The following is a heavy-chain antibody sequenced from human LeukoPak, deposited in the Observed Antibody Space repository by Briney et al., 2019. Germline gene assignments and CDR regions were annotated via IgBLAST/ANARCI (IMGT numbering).Heavy chain of an antibody. J-gene: IGHJ5*02. D-gene: IGHD3-22*01. CDR1: GYTFTSYG. Sequence: GASVKVSCKASGYTFTSYGISWVRQAPGQGLEWMGGIIPIFGTANYAQKFQGRVTITADESTSTAYMELSSLRSEDTAVYYCARDQVGDTGGYYYPRFFDPWGQGTLVTVSS. CDR3: ARDQVGDTGGYYYPRFFDP. CDR2: IIPIFGTA. V-gene: IGHV1-69*13.